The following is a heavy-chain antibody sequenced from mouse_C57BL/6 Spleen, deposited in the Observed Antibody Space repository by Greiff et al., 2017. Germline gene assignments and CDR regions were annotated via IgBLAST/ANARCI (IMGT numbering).Heavy chain of an antibody. Sequence: EVKVVESGGGLVQPKGSLKLSCAASGFSFNTYAMNWVRQAPGKGLEWVARIRSKSNNYATYYADSVKDRFTISRDDSESMLYLQMNNLKTEDTAMYYCVRHDDYLYYAMDYWGQGTSVTVSS. V-gene: IGHV10-1*01. CDR3: VRHDDYLYYAMDY. J-gene: IGHJ4*01. CDR2: IRSKSNNYAT. CDR1: GFSFNTYA. D-gene: IGHD2-4*01.